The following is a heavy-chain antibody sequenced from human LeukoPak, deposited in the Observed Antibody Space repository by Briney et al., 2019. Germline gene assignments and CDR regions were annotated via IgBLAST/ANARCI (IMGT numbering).Heavy chain of an antibody. V-gene: IGHV3-23*01. J-gene: IGHJ4*02. Sequence: GWSLRLYCAASGFTFSSYAMAWVRQAPGKGLEWVSAISGNGRDTYYPDSVRGRFTISRDNSKNTLYLQMSSLRAEDTAIFYCAKNVNGGNWYYFDYWGQGTLVTVSS. CDR3: AKNVNGGNWYYFDY. D-gene: IGHD1-20*01. CDR1: GFTFSSYA. CDR2: ISGNGRDT.